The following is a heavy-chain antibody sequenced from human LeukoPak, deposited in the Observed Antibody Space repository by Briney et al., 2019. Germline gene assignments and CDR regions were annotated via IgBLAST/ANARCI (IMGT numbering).Heavy chain of an antibody. CDR2: IYYSGST. CDR1: GGSISSSSYY. J-gene: IGHJ6*03. V-gene: IGHV4-39*01. D-gene: IGHD6-13*01. Sequence: PSETLSLTCTASGGSISSSSYYWGWIRQPPGKGLEWIGSIYYSGSTYYNPSLKSRVTISVDTSKNQFSLKLSSVTAADTAVYYCARHSSSWELYYYYYYYMDVWGRGTTVTVSS. CDR3: ARHSSSWELYYYYYYYMDV.